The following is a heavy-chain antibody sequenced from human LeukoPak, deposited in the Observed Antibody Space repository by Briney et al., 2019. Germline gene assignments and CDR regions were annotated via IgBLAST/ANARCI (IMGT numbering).Heavy chain of an antibody. CDR2: INSNSGGT. D-gene: IGHD6-25*01. Sequence: ASVKVSCKASGYTFSAYYLHWVRQAPGQGLEWMGWINSNSGGTSYDQKFQGRVTMTRDTYISTAYLEVSRLTSGDTAVYYCARLYSSAGGYFDYWGQGTLVTVSS. CDR3: ARLYSSAGGYFDY. CDR1: GYTFSAYY. V-gene: IGHV1-2*02. J-gene: IGHJ4*02.